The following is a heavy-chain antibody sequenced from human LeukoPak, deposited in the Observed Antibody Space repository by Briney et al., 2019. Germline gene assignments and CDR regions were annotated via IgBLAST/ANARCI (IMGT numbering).Heavy chain of an antibody. D-gene: IGHD3-10*01. Sequence: GWSLRLSCAASGFTFSSYSMHWVRQAPGKGLEWVSSISTTTYTYYADSVKGRFTISRDNAKNSLYLQMNSLRAEDTGVYSCARGNYFDYWGQGTLDTVSS. V-gene: IGHV3-21*01. CDR3: ARGNYFDY. J-gene: IGHJ4*02. CDR1: GFTFSSYS. CDR2: ISTTTYT.